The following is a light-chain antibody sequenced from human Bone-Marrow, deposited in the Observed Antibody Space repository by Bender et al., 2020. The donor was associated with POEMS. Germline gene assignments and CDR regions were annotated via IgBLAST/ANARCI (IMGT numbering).Light chain of an antibody. CDR1: TPNIGSNY. CDR2: SNY. Sequence: QSVLTQPPSASATPGQRVTISCSGTTPNIGSNYVYWYQHLPGTAPRLVVYSNYQRPSGVPARFSGSKSGTSASLAISDIQSEDEGDYYCSSWDDSLSGWVFGGGTKLTVL. V-gene: IGLV1-47*02. CDR3: SSWDDSLSGWV. J-gene: IGLJ3*02.